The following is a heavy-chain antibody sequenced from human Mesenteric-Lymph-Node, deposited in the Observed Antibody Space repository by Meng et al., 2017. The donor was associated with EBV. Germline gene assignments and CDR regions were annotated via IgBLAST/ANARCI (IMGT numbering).Heavy chain of an antibody. J-gene: IGHJ4*02. CDR1: GGTFSSYA. CDR3: AREADGATFDY. D-gene: IGHD1-26*01. Sequence: QGQVGQFGAGGKKPGSSGKVSGKASGGTFSSYAISWVRQAPGQGLEWMGGIIPIFGTANYAQKFQGRVTITADESTSTAYMELSSLTSDDTAVYYCAREADGATFDYWGQGTLVTVSS. CDR2: IIPIFGTA. V-gene: IGHV1-69*01.